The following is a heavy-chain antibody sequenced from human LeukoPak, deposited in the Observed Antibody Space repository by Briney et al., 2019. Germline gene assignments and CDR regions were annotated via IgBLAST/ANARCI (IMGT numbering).Heavy chain of an antibody. CDR3: ARHKLTTVTTNYYYYYGMDV. CDR2: IYYSGST. Sequence: PSETLSLTCTVSGGSISSYYWSWIRQPPGKGLEWIGYIYYSGSTNYNPSLKSRVTISVDTSKNQFSLKLSSVTAADTAVYYCARHKLTTVTTNYYYYYGMDVWGQGTTVTVSS. CDR1: GGSISSYY. V-gene: IGHV4-59*08. J-gene: IGHJ6*02. D-gene: IGHD4-4*01.